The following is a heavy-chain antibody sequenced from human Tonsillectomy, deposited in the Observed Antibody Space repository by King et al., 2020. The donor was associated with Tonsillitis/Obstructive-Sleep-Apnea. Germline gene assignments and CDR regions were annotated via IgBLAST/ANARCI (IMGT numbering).Heavy chain of an antibody. CDR3: ARIQPEGVAIDY. V-gene: IGHV2-26*01. CDR2: IFSNDEK. CDR1: GFSLSNARMG. D-gene: IGHD3-10*01. Sequence: TLKESGPVLVKPTETLTLTCTVSGFSLSNARMGVSWIRQPPGKALEWLAHIFSNDEKSYSTSLKSRLTIPKDTPKSQVVLTITKMDPEDTTTYYFARIQPEGVAIDYWGQGTLVTVSS. J-gene: IGHJ4*02.